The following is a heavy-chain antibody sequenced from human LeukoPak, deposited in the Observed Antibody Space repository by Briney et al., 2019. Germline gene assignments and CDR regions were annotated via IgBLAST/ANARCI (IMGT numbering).Heavy chain of an antibody. CDR1: GFTFSSYA. Sequence: GGSLRLSCAASGFTFSSYAMTWVRQAPGKGLEWVSGISGNGISTYYADSVKGRFTISRDNSKNTLYLQMNSLRVEDTAVYYCTSWGDTTAEYFQRWGQGTLVTVSS. CDR2: ISGNGIST. V-gene: IGHV3-23*01. D-gene: IGHD2-21*02. J-gene: IGHJ1*01. CDR3: TSWGDTTAEYFQR.